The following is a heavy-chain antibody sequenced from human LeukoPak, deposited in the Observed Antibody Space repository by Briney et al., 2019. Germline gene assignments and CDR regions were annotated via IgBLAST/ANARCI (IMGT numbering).Heavy chain of an antibody. CDR1: GFTFSNYW. J-gene: IGHJ4*02. D-gene: IGHD3-22*01. Sequence: GGSLRFSCAASGFTFSNYWMSWVRQAPGKGLEWVAFIRYDGTHKYYTDSVKGRFTISRDNSKNTLYLQMNNLRAEDTALYYCAKISGYYPFDYWGQGTLVTVSS. CDR3: AKISGYYPFDY. V-gene: IGHV3-30*02. CDR2: IRYDGTHK.